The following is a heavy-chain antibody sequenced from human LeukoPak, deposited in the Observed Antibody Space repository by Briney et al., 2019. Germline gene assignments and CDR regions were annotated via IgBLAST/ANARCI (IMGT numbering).Heavy chain of an antibody. CDR3: ARGKLWFGELIGYYYGMDV. V-gene: IGHV4-59*01. J-gene: IGHJ6*02. Sequence: SETLSLTCTVSGGSISSYYWSWIRQPPGKGLEWIGYIYYSGSTNYNPSLKSRVTISVDTSKNQFSLKLSSVTAADTAVYYCARGKLWFGELIGYYYGMDVWGQGTTVTVSS. CDR2: IYYSGST. CDR1: GGSISSYY. D-gene: IGHD3-10*01.